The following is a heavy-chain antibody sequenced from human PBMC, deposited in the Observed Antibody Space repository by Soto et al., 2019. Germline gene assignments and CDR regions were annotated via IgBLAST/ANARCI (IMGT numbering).Heavy chain of an antibody. D-gene: IGHD3-22*01. J-gene: IGHJ4*02. CDR1: GFTFSSYA. CDR3: ARGHYDSSGYQFDY. V-gene: IGHV3-30-3*01. Sequence: GGSLRLSCAASGFTFSSYAMHWVRQAPGKGLEWVAVISYDGSNKYYADSVKGRFTISRDNSKNTLYLQMNSLRAEDTAVYYCARGHYDSSGYQFDYWGQGTLVTVSS. CDR2: ISYDGSNK.